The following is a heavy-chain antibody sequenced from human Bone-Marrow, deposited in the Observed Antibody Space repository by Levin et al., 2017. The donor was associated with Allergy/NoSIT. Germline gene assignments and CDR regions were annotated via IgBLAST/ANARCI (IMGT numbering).Heavy chain of an antibody. D-gene: IGHD3-10*01. CDR2: ISSSSSTI. J-gene: IGHJ6*02. CDR1: GFTFSSYS. Sequence: GASVKVSCAASGFTFSSYSMNWVRQAPGKGLEWVSYISSSSSTIYYADSVKGRFTISRDNAKNSLYLQMNSLRDEDTAVYYCARNSLITMVRGVPILDVWGQGTTVTVSS. CDR3: ARNSLITMVRGVPILDV. V-gene: IGHV3-48*02.